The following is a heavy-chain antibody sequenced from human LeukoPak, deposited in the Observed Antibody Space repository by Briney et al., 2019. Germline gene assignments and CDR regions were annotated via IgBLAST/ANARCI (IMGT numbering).Heavy chain of an antibody. D-gene: IGHD3-10*01. CDR3: ARKVLLTHDLHYGSDAFDI. CDR2: IIPVFGTA. J-gene: IGHJ3*02. V-gene: IGHV1-69*05. Sequence: SSVKVSCKASGGTFSSHAISWVRQAPGQGLEWMGGIIPVFGTANYAQKFQDRVTITTDESTSTAYMELSSLRSEDTALYYCARKVLLTHDLHYGSDAFDIWGQGTVVTVCS. CDR1: GGTFSSHA.